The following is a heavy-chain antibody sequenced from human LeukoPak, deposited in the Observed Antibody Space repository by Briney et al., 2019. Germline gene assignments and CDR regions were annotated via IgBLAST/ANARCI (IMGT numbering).Heavy chain of an antibody. J-gene: IGHJ4*02. Sequence: GGSLRLSCAASGFTFSSYSMNWVRQAPGKGLEWVSSISSSSSYTYYADSVKGRFTISRDNAKNSLYLQMNSLRAEDTAVYYCARGYYDSSGYYPLWGQGTLVTVSS. CDR2: ISSSSSYT. CDR1: GFTFSSYS. CDR3: ARGYYDSSGYYPL. D-gene: IGHD3-22*01. V-gene: IGHV3-21*01.